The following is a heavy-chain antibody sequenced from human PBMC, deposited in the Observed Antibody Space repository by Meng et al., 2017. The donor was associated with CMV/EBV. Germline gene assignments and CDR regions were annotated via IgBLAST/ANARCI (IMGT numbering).Heavy chain of an antibody. D-gene: IGHD6-13*01. CDR1: GFALSTTGVG. V-gene: IGHV2-5*01. CDR3: AHVGPNSSSWSTSFDD. J-gene: IGHJ4*02. CDR2: IYWNDDK. Sequence: SGPTLVKPTQTLTLTCTFSGFALSTTGVGLGWIRQPPGKALEWLALIYWNDDKRYTPSLKSRLTITKDTSKNQVVLTMTNMDPGDTATYYCAHVGPNSSSWSTSFDDWGQGTLVTVSS.